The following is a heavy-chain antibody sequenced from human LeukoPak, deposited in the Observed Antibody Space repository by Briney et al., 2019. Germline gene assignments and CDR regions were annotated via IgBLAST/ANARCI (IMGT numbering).Heavy chain of an antibody. V-gene: IGHV1-69*05. CDR3: ARDDFWSDYGYYFDY. CDR1: GYTLTGYY. J-gene: IGHJ4*02. D-gene: IGHD3-3*01. CDR2: IIPIFGTA. Sequence: SVKVSCKASGYTLTGYYMHWVRQAPGQGLEWMGRIIPIFGTANYAQKFQGRVTITTDESTSTAYMELSSLRSEDTAVYYCARDDFWSDYGYYFDYWGQGTLVTVSS.